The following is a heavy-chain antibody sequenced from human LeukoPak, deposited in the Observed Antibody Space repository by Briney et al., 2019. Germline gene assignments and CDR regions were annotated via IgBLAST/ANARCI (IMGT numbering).Heavy chain of an antibody. CDR1: GFTFSSYA. V-gene: IGHV3-23*01. Sequence: GGSLRLSCAASGFTFSSYAMSWVRQAPGKGLEWVSAISGSGGSTYYADSVKGRFTISRDNSENTLYLQMNSLRAEDTAVYYCAKGLNQGSGWYYFDYWGQGTLVTVSS. D-gene: IGHD6-19*01. CDR2: ISGSGGST. CDR3: AKGLNQGSGWYYFDY. J-gene: IGHJ4*02.